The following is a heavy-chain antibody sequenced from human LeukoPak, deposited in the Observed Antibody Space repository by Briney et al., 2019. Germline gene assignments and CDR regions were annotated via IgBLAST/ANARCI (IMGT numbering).Heavy chain of an antibody. J-gene: IGHJ4*02. V-gene: IGHV3-66*01. CDR1: GFTVSSNY. D-gene: IGHD2-21*01. CDR2: IYSGGST. CDR3: ARTAYFADWSFDY. Sequence: GGSLRLSCAASGFTVSSNYMSWVRQAPGKGLEWVSVIYSGGSTYYADSVKGRFTISGDNSKNTLYLQMNSLRAEDTAVYYCARTAYFADWSFDYWGQGTLVTVSS.